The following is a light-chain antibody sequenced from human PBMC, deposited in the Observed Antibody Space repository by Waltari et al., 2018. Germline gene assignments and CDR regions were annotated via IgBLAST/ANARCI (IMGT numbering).Light chain of an antibody. CDR3: GLYMGNDIWV. V-gene: IGLV8-61*01. Sequence: QTVVTQEPSFSVSPGGTIPLTCGFSSGSVSTSYYPSWYQQPPGQAPRTLIYSTNRRSSGVPDRFSGSIVGNKATLTITGARTEDECDYYCGLYMGNDIWVFGGGTKVTVL. CDR1: SGSVSTSYY. J-gene: IGLJ2*01. CDR2: STN.